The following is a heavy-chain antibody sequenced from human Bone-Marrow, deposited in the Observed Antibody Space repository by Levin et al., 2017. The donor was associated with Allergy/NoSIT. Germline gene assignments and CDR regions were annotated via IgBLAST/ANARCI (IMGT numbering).Heavy chain of an antibody. CDR3: ARGGDSSSWLLPFDY. Sequence: SETLSLTCAVYGGSFSGYYWSWIRQPPGKGLEWIGEINHSGSTNYNPSLKSRVTISVDTSKNQFSLKLSSVTAADTAVYYCARGGDSSSWLLPFDYWGQGTLVTVSS. CDR1: GGSFSGYY. CDR2: INHSGST. D-gene: IGHD6-13*01. J-gene: IGHJ4*02. V-gene: IGHV4-34*01.